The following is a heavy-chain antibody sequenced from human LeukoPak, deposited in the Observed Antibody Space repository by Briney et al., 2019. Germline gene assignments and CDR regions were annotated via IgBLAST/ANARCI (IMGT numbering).Heavy chain of an antibody. D-gene: IGHD6-19*01. CDR3: AIVVARGEQWLDQGYCDY. Sequence: GASVKVSWKVSGYTLTELSMHWVRQAPGKGLEWMGGFDPEDGETIYAQKFQGRVTMTEDTSTDTAYMELSSLRSEDTAVYYCAIVVARGEQWLDQGYCDYWGQGTLFTVSS. J-gene: IGHJ4*02. CDR1: GYTLTELS. V-gene: IGHV1-24*01. CDR2: FDPEDGET.